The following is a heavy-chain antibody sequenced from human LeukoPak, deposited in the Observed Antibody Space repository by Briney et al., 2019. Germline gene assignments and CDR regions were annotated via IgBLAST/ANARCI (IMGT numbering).Heavy chain of an antibody. V-gene: IGHV4-59*01. Sequence: SETLSLTCTVSGGSISSYYWSWIRQPPGKGLEWIRYIYYSGSTNYNPSLKSRVTISVDTSKNQFSLKLSSVTAADTAVYYCARGLHFWSGYYGYYFDYWGQGTLVTVSS. CDR1: GGSISSYY. J-gene: IGHJ4*02. CDR2: IYYSGST. CDR3: ARGLHFWSGYYGYYFDY. D-gene: IGHD3-3*02.